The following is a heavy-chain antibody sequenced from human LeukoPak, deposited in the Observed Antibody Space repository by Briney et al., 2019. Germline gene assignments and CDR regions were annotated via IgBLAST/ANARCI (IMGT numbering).Heavy chain of an antibody. V-gene: IGHV3-23*01. CDR2: VTGSGAST. J-gene: IGHJ4*02. D-gene: IGHD6-13*01. Sequence: VQPGGSLRLSCAASGFTFSRSVMSWVRQAPGKGLEWVSSVTGSGASTYYADSVKGHFTISRDNSKNTLYLQMNSLRAEDTALYYCARGPGYGSSWYFDYWGQGTLVTVSS. CDR1: GFTFSRSV. CDR3: ARGPGYGSSWYFDY.